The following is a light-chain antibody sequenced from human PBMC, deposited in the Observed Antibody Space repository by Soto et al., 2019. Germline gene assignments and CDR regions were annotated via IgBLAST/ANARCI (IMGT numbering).Light chain of an antibody. CDR3: SLYISGSTYV. Sequence: LTQPPSVSGSPGQSVTISCTGTSSDVGSYNRTSWYQQPPGTAPKLIIFEVSNRPSGVPDRFSGSKSGSTASLTISGLQAEDEADYYCSLYISGSTYVFGSGTKAPS. V-gene: IGLV2-18*01. J-gene: IGLJ1*01. CDR1: SSDVGSYNR. CDR2: EVS.